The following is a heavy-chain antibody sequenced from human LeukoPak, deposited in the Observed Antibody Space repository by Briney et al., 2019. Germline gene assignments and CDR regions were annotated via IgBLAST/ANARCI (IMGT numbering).Heavy chain of an antibody. J-gene: IGHJ5*02. CDR2: ISSSSSTV. CDR3: ARASGSYYAYWFDP. D-gene: IGHD1-26*01. CDR1: GFTFSSYS. V-gene: IGHV3-48*04. Sequence: GGSLRLSCAASGFTFSSYSMNWVRQAPGKGLEWVSYISSSSSTVYYTDSVKGRFTMSRDNAKNSLYLQMNSLRAEDTAVYYCARASGSYYAYWFDPWGQGTLVTVSS.